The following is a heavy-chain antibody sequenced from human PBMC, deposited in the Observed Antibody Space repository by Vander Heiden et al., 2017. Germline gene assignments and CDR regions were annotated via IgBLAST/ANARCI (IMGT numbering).Heavy chain of an antibody. J-gene: IGHJ4*02. Sequence: QVQLVESGGGVVQPGRALRLSCAAPGLPFTTYGIHWVRQAPGRGLEWVAHIWYDGDNKYYADSVKGRFTISRDNSKNTVYLQMNSLRPDDTAVYYCARDPSTMDGDYPRYWGQGTLVTVSS. CDR1: GLPFTTYG. V-gene: IGHV3-33*01. CDR2: IWYDGDNK. CDR3: ARDPSTMDGDYPRY. D-gene: IGHD4-17*01.